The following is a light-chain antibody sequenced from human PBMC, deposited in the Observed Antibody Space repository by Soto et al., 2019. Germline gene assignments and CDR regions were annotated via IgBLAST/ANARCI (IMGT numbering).Light chain of an antibody. J-gene: IGKJ2*01. CDR3: QQYEGT. Sequence: EIVLTQSPGTLSLSPGERATLSCRDSQSVSSSYLAWYQQKPGQAPRLLTYGASSRATGIPDRFSGSGSGTDFTLTISRLEPEDFAVYYCQQYEGTFGQGTKLEIK. CDR2: GAS. V-gene: IGKV3-20*01. CDR1: QSVSSSY.